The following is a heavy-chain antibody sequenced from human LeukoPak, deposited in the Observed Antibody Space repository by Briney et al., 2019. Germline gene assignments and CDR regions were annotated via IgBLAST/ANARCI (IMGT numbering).Heavy chain of an antibody. CDR1: GFTFSSYA. J-gene: IGHJ4*02. CDR2: ISGSGGST. Sequence: PGGSLRLSCAASGFTFSSYAMSWVRQAPGKGLEWVSAISGSGGSTYYADSVKGRFTISRDNSKNTLYLQMNSLRAEDTAVYYCAKDIHVSSGYSPCYWGQGTLVTVSS. V-gene: IGHV3-23*01. D-gene: IGHD3-22*01. CDR3: AKDIHVSSGYSPCY.